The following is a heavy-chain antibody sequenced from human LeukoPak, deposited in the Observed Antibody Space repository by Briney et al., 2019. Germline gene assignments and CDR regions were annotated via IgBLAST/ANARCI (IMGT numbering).Heavy chain of an antibody. J-gene: IGHJ4*02. Sequence: SETLSLTCAVSGGSISSSNWWSWVRQPPGKGPEWIGTIYYSGTTYYNPSLKSRVTVSVDTSKNQFSLRLSSVTAADTAVYFCARYVVTRGYSFDYWGQGTLVTVSS. V-gene: IGHV4-4*02. CDR1: GGSISSSNW. D-gene: IGHD4-23*01. CDR3: ARYVVTRGYSFDY. CDR2: IYYSGTT.